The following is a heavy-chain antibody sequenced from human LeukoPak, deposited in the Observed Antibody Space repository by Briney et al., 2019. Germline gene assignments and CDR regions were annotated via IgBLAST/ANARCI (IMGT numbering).Heavy chain of an antibody. V-gene: IGHV4-39*07. J-gene: IGHJ6*03. Sequence: PSETLSLTCTVSGGSISSSSYYWGWIRQPPGKGLEWIGSIYYSGSTYYNPSLKSRVTISVGTSKNQFSLKLSSVTAADTAVYYCARVNSEYYYYYYYMDVWGKGTTVTVSS. D-gene: IGHD2/OR15-2a*01. CDR1: GGSISSSSYY. CDR2: IYYSGST. CDR3: ARVNSEYYYYYYYMDV.